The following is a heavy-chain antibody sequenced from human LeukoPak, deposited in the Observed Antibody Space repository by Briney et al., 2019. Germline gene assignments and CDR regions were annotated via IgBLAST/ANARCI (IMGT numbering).Heavy chain of an antibody. J-gene: IGHJ5*02. CDR3: AKGEYTAMAGPLRFDP. CDR2: ISYDGSNK. V-gene: IGHV3-30*18. Sequence: PGGSLRLSCAASGFTFSDYYMSWIRQAPGKGLEWVAVISYDGSNKYYADSVKGRFTISRDNSKNTLYLQMNSLRAEDTAVYYCAKGEYTAMAGPLRFDPWGQGTLVTVSS. D-gene: IGHD5-18*01. CDR1: GFTFSDYY.